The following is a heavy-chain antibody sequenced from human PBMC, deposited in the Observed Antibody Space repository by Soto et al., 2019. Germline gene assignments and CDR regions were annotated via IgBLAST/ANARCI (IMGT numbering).Heavy chain of an antibody. CDR2: IIPILGIA. CDR3: ARRYYDRSENDY. V-gene: IGHV1-69*02. J-gene: IGHJ4*02. Sequence: QVQLVQSGAEVKKPGSSVKVSCKASGGTFSSYTISWVRQAPGQGLEWMGRIIPILGIANYAQKFQGRVTITADKSTSTAYMELSSLNSEDTAVYYCARRYYDRSENDYWGQGTLVTVSS. D-gene: IGHD3-22*01. CDR1: GGTFSSYT.